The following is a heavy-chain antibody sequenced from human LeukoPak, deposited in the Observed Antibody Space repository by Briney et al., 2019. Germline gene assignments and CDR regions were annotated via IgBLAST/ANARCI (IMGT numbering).Heavy chain of an antibody. CDR1: GFTFSSYW. CDR2: ISSDGSST. CDR3: ARDPFWSGPNTDNDY. J-gene: IGHJ4*02. Sequence: GSLRLSCAASGFTFSSYWMHWVRQAPGKGLVWVSRISSDGSSTSYADSVKGRFTISRDNAKNSLYLQMNSLRAEDTAVYYCARDPFWSGPNTDNDYWGQGTLVTVYS. V-gene: IGHV3-74*01. D-gene: IGHD3-3*01.